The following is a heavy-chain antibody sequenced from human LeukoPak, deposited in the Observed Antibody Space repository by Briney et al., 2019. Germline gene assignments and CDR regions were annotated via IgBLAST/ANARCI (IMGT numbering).Heavy chain of an antibody. CDR1: GYTFTSYG. CDR3: ARDLKRGYSSGRYSWGTGSSNDY. CDR2: ISAYNGNT. D-gene: IGHD6-19*01. Sequence: GASVKVSCKASGYTFTSYGISWVRQAPGQGLEWMGRISAYNGNTYYAQNLQGRVTMTTDTSTSTAYMELRRLRSDDTAVYYCARDLKRGYSSGRYSWGTGSSNDYWGQGTLVTVSS. V-gene: IGHV1-18*01. J-gene: IGHJ4*02.